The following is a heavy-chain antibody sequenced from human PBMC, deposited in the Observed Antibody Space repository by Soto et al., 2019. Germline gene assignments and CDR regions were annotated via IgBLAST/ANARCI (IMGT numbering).Heavy chain of an antibody. Sequence: GGSLRLSCAASGFTFSSYAMSWVRQAPGKGLEWVSVISGSDDSTYYADSVKGRFTISRDNAKSSLFLQMNSLRPDDTALYYCAKDMKWGWMTPLHYFDFSGQGTLVTVSA. CDR2: ISGSDDST. CDR1: GFTFSSYA. J-gene: IGHJ4*02. D-gene: IGHD3-16*01. V-gene: IGHV3-23*01. CDR3: AKDMKWGWMTPLHYFDF.